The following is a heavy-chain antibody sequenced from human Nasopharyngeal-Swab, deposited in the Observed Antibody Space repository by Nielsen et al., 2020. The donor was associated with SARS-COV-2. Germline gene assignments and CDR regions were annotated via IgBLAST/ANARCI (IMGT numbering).Heavy chain of an antibody. Sequence: SETLSLTCAVYGGSSSGYYWSWIRQPPGKGLEWIGEINHSGSTNYNPSLKSRVTISVDTSKNQFSLKLSSVTAADTAVYYCARGPAAGNHNYWFDPWGQGTLVTVSS. J-gene: IGHJ5*02. CDR1: GGSSSGYY. D-gene: IGHD6-13*01. CDR3: ARGPAAGNHNYWFDP. V-gene: IGHV4-34*01. CDR2: INHSGST.